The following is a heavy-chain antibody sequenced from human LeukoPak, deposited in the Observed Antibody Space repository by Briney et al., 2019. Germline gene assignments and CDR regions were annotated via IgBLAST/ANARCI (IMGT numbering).Heavy chain of an antibody. J-gene: IGHJ6*02. Sequence: SVKVSCKASGYTFTSYGISWVRQAPGQGLEWMGGIIPIFGTANYAQKFQGRVTITADESTSTAYMELSSLRSEDTAVYYCVRQTLLWFGMNEYHWGVYGMDVWGQGTTVTVSS. D-gene: IGHD3-10*01. V-gene: IGHV1-69*13. CDR1: GYTFTSYG. CDR3: VRQTLLWFGMNEYHWGVYGMDV. CDR2: IIPIFGTA.